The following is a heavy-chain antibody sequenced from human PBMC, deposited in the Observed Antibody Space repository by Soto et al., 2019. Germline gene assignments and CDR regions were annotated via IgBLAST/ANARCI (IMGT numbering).Heavy chain of an antibody. J-gene: IGHJ3*02. D-gene: IGHD3-22*01. CDR2: ISSSSGSI. CDR3: ARWYYYDSSGYYQTTYAFDI. CDR1: GGSISSYY. Sequence: ETLSLTCTVSGGSISSYYWNWIRQPPGKGLEWVSYISSSSGSIFYADSVRGRFTISRDNARNSVFLHLNSLRAEDTAVYYCARWYYYDSSGYYQTTYAFDIWGQGAMVTVSS. V-gene: IGHV3-48*01.